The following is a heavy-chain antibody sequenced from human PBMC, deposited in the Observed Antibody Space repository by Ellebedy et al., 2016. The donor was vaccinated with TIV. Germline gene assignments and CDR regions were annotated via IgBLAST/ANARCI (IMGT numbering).Heavy chain of an antibody. Sequence: SQTLSLTCAISGDSVSSNSAAWNWIRQSPSRGLEWLGRTYYRSKWYNDYAVSVKSRITINPDTSKNQFSLQLNSVTPEDTAVYYCAREEVQLWSHPHNYFDYWGQGTLVTVSS. V-gene: IGHV6-1*01. CDR3: AREEVQLWSHPHNYFDY. CDR2: TYYRSKWYN. CDR1: GDSVSSNSAA. J-gene: IGHJ4*02. D-gene: IGHD5-18*01.